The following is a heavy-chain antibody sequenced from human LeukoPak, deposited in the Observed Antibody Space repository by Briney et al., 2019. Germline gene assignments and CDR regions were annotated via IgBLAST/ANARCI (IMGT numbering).Heavy chain of an antibody. CDR2: ISGDGDRT. J-gene: IGHJ4*02. Sequence: GGSLRLSCAASGINFNTYAMHWVRQAPGKGLEWVSLISGDGDRTSYADSVKGRFTISRDNAKNSLYLQMSSLRAEDTAVYYCARGPTTVTSDYWGQGTLVTVSS. CDR1: GINFNTYA. V-gene: IGHV3-43*02. CDR3: ARGPTTVTSDY. D-gene: IGHD4-17*01.